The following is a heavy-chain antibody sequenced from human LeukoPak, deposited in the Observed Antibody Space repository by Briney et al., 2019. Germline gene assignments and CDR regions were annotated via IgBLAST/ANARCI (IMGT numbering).Heavy chain of an antibody. D-gene: IGHD5-24*01. J-gene: IGHJ4*02. CDR1: GFTFSSYA. CDR2: ISGSGGST. CDR3: ANRRDGYNNFDY. V-gene: IGHV3-23*01. Sequence: PGGSLRLSCAASGFTFSSYAMSWVRQAPGKGLEWVSAISGSGGSTYYADSVKGRFTISRDNSKNTLCLQMNSLRAEDTAVYYCANRRDGYNNFDYWGQGTLVTVSS.